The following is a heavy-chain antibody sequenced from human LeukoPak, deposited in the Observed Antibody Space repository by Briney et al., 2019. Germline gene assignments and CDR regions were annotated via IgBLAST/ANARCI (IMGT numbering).Heavy chain of an antibody. CDR1: GGTFSSYA. J-gene: IGHJ4*02. V-gene: IGHV1-69*04. D-gene: IGHD6-19*01. Sequence: SVKVSCKASGGTFSSYAISWVRQAPGQGLEWMGRIIPILGIANYAQKFQGRVTITADKSTSTAYMELRSLRSDDTAVYYCARVSRIGAVADLDYWGQGTLVTVSS. CDR3: ARVSRIGAVADLDY. CDR2: IIPILGIA.